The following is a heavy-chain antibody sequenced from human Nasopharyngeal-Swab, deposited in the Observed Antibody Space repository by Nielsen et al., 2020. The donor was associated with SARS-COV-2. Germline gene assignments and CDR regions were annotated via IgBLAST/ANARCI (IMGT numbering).Heavy chain of an antibody. J-gene: IGHJ5*02. CDR1: GGSISSSSYY. CDR3: ARPYYDSSGYDAWFDP. D-gene: IGHD3-22*01. Sequence: SETLSLTCTVSGGSISSSSYYWGWIRQPPGKGLEWIGSIYNSGSTYYNPSLKSRVTISVDTSKNQFSLKLSSVTAADTAVYYCARPYYDSSGYDAWFDPWGQGTLVTVSS. CDR2: IYNSGST. V-gene: IGHV4-39*01.